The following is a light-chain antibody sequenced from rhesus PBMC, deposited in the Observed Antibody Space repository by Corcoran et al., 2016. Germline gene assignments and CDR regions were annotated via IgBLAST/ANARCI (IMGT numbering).Light chain of an antibody. Sequence: DIQMTQSPSSLSAPVGDTVTITCRANQSINSWLDWYQQKPGKAPNLLIYKGSSLETGVPSRLSGSGSGTDFTFTVSSLQPEDFATYYCLQCTTTPFTFGPGTKLDI. V-gene: IGKV1-22*01. CDR1: QSINSW. J-gene: IGKJ3*01. CDR2: KGS. CDR3: LQCTTTPFT.